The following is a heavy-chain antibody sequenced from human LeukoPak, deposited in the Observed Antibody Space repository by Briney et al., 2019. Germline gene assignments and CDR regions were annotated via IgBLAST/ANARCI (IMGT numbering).Heavy chain of an antibody. D-gene: IGHD3-10*01. CDR1: GGPTLNYY. V-gene: IGHV4-59*01. CDR3: TRGTTLVRGVLRACYYYYMDV. J-gene: IGHJ6*03. CDR2: VYSSKNT. Sequence: PSETLSLTCTVSGGPTLNYYWSWIRQPPGGGLEWIGYVYSSKNTNYNPSLKSRVTISVDTSKTQISLKLTSVTAADTAVYYCTRGTTLVRGVLRACYYYYMDVWGKGTTVTVSS.